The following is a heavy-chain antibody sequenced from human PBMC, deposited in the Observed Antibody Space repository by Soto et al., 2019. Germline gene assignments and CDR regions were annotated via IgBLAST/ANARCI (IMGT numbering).Heavy chain of an antibody. CDR2: ITPYNGNT. Sequence: QVQLVQSGAEVKKPGASVKVSCKASNYTFITYGITWVRQAPGQGLEWVGWITPYNGNTNYGQNFQGRVTMTADTSTSTAYMGLRSLTTDDTAVYYCARDTSFYFDYWGQGTRVTVSS. CDR1: NYTFITYG. J-gene: IGHJ4*02. D-gene: IGHD2-2*01. V-gene: IGHV1-18*01. CDR3: ARDTSFYFDY.